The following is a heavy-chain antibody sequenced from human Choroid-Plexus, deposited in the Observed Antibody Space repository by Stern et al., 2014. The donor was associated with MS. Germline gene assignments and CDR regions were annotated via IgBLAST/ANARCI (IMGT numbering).Heavy chain of an antibody. D-gene: IGHD2/OR15-2a*01. CDR1: GFTFGSCA. CDR3: AKDRQYLTYFFDH. Sequence: VQLVESGGGVVQPGRPLRLSCVASGFTFGSCAMHWVRQAPGKGLEWVAGVSYDGSNNYYGDSVKGRFAISRDNSQNTLYMQMSSLRPEDTAVYYCAKDRQYLTYFFDHWGQGSLVTVSS. CDR2: VSYDGSNN. J-gene: IGHJ5*02. V-gene: IGHV3-30*18.